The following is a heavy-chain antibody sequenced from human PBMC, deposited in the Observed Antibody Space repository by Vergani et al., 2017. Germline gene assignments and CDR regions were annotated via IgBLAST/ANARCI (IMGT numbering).Heavy chain of an antibody. Sequence: QVQLQESGPGLVKPSETLSLTCIVSGSSISPYYWRWIRQPAGKGLEWIGRIYTSESTNYNPSLKSRVTMSVDTSKNQFSLKLSSVTAADTAVYYCAREYSSSVGFLAYWGQGTLVTVSS. V-gene: IGHV4-4*07. D-gene: IGHD6-6*01. CDR1: GSSISPYY. CDR3: AREYSSSVGFLAY. J-gene: IGHJ4*02. CDR2: IYTSEST.